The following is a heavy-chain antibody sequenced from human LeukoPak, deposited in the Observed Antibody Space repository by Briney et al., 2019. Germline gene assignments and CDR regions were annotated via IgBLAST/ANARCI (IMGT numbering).Heavy chain of an antibody. D-gene: IGHD6-6*01. J-gene: IGHJ4*02. CDR2: INHSGST. V-gene: IGHV4-34*01. CDR1: GGSFSGYY. CDR3: ARHTNSSSSGGTF. Sequence: SETLSLTCAVYGGSFSGYYWSWIRQPPGKGLEWIGEINHSGSTNYNPSLKSRVTISVDTSKNQFSLKLSSVTAADTAVYYCARHTNSSSSGGTFWGQGTLVTVSS.